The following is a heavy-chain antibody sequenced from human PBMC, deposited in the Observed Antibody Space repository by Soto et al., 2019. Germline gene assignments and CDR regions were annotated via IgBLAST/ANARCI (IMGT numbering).Heavy chain of an antibody. J-gene: IGHJ4*02. CDR1: GGSISSDGYY. V-gene: IGHV4-31*03. D-gene: IGHD5-18*01. Sequence: QVQLQESGPGLVKPSQTLSLTCTVSGGSISSDGYYWSWIRQHPGKGLEWIGYIYYSGSTYYNPFLKRRVTISVDTSKNQFSLKLSSVTAADTAVYYCARWGYSSAGDSWGQGTLVTVSS. CDR3: ARWGYSSAGDS. CDR2: IYYSGST.